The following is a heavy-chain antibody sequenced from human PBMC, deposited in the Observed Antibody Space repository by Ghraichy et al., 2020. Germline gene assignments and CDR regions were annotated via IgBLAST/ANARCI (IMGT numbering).Heavy chain of an antibody. D-gene: IGHD3-10*01. CDR3: ATGFYASGSYYPFDQ. Sequence: SETLSLTCSVSGGSISSSNYYWGWIRQPPGKGLEWIGTIYYSGSTYYNPSLKSRVTISVDTSKNQFSLKLTSVTAADTAVYYCATGFYASGSYYPFDQWAQGTLVTVSS. CDR1: GGSISSSNYY. V-gene: IGHV4-39*01. CDR2: IYYSGST. J-gene: IGHJ4*02.